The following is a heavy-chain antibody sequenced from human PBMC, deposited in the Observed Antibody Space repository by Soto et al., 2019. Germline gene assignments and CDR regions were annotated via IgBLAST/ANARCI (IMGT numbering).Heavy chain of an antibody. Sequence: PSETLSLTCTVSGGSISSHYWSWARQAPGEGLEWIGHIYYRGSTSYNPSLRSRSTISVDTSNNQFSLKLNSVTTADTAVYYCARDGREASGMDVWGQGTKVTVSS. CDR3: ARDGREASGMDV. J-gene: IGHJ6*02. D-gene: IGHD1-26*01. CDR2: IYYRGST. V-gene: IGHV4-59*11. CDR1: GGSISSHY.